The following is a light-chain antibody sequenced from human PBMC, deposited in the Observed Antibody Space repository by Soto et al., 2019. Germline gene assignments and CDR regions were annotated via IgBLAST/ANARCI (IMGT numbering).Light chain of an antibody. CDR3: ATWDDSLNVV. Sequence: QSVLTQSPSASGTPGQRVSISCSGSTSNIGTNTVSWDQHVPGTAPKLLIYSNDQRPSAVPGRFSGSKSGTSASLAISGLLSEDEADYYCATWDDSLNVVFGGGTKLTVL. CDR1: TSNIGTNT. CDR2: SND. V-gene: IGLV1-44*01. J-gene: IGLJ2*01.